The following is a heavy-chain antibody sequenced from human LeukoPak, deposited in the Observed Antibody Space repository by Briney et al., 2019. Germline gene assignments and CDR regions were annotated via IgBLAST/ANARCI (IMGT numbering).Heavy chain of an antibody. V-gene: IGHV3-49*04. J-gene: IGHJ6*02. D-gene: IGHD3/OR15-3a*01. CDR3: TRNVPDWNYAMDV. CDR1: GFTFGDYA. CDR2: IRSKAYGGTT. Sequence: PGRSLRLSCTASGFTFGDYALTWVRQAPGKGPEWLSFIRSKAYGGTTEYAASVKGRFTISRDNSKSIAYLQMNSLKNEDTAVYYCTRNVPDWNYAMDVWGQGTTVTVSS.